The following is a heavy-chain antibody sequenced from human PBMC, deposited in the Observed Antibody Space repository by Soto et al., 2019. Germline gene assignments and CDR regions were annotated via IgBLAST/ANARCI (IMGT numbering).Heavy chain of an antibody. Sequence: ASVKVSCKASGGTFSSYAISWVRQAPGQGLEWMGGIIPIFGTANYAQKFQGRVTITADESTSTAYMELSSLRSEDTAVYYCARAVPAAMRYFDSYSGMDVWGQGTTVTVSS. CDR3: ARAVPAAMRYFDSYSGMDV. CDR2: IIPIFGTA. J-gene: IGHJ6*02. CDR1: GGTFSSYA. D-gene: IGHD2-2*01. V-gene: IGHV1-69*13.